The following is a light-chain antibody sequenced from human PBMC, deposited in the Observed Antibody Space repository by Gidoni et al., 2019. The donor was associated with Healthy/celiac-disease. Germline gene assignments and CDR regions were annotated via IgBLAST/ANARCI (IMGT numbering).Light chain of an antibody. Sequence: SYELTQPPSVSVSPGQTDSITCSGDKLGDKYACWYQQKPGQSPVLVIYQDSKRPSGIPERFSGSNSGNTATLTISGTQAMDEADYYCQAWDSSTPIFGTGTKVTVL. V-gene: IGLV3-1*01. J-gene: IGLJ1*01. CDR3: QAWDSSTPI. CDR1: KLGDKY. CDR2: QDS.